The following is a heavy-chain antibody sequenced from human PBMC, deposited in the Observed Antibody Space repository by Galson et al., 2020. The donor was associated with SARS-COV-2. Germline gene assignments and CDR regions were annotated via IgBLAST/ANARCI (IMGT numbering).Heavy chain of an antibody. Sequence: ELDAGGSLRLSGAASGFKSSSYAMNWVRPAPGMGLEGVAVISYDGTNEYYVDSVKGRFTISRDNSRTTMYLQMNSLRGEDTAVYYCARDLRATLTRAGVCDHWGQGTLVTVSS. CDR1: GFKSSSYA. V-gene: IGHV3-30*14. J-gene: IGHJ5*02. CDR2: ISYDGTNE. CDR3: ARDLRATLTRAGVCDH. D-gene: IGHD4-17*01.